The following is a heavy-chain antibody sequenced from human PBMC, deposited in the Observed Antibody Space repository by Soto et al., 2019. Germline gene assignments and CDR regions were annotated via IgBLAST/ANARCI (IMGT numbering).Heavy chain of an antibody. D-gene: IGHD3-10*01. V-gene: IGHV1-46*01. Sequence: GASVKVSCKASGYTFTSYYMHWVRQAPGQGLEWMGIINPSGGSTSYAQKFQGRVTMTRDTSTSTVYMELSSLRSEDTAVYYCAREPYYGSGSYSGHYGMDVWGQGTTVTVSS. CDR1: GYTFTSYY. CDR3: AREPYYGSGSYSGHYGMDV. CDR2: INPSGGST. J-gene: IGHJ6*02.